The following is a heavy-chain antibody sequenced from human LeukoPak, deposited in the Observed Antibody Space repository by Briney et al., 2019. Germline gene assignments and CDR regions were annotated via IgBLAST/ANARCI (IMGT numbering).Heavy chain of an antibody. CDR2: ISRSSSYI. V-gene: IGHV3-21*01. CDR3: ARGGVSVGGNFDY. D-gene: IGHD4-23*01. Sequence: GGSLRLSCAASGFTFSSYTMNWVRHAPGKGLEWVSSISRSSSYIYYADSMKGRFTISRDNANNSLFLQMNNLRAEDTAVYYCARGGVSVGGNFDYWGQGTLVTVSS. CDR1: GFTFSSYT. J-gene: IGHJ4*02.